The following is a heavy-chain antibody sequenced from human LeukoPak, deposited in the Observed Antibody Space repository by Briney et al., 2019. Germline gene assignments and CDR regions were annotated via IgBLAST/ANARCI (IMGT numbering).Heavy chain of an antibody. J-gene: IGHJ4*02. CDR3: AKGWVSGYDPDPAFDY. CDR1: GFTFSSDA. D-gene: IGHD5-12*01. Sequence: TGGSLRLSCAASGFTFSSDAMSWVRQAPGKGLEWVSAISGIGGSTYYADSVKGRFTISRDNSKNTLYLQMNSLRAEDTAVYYCAKGWVSGYDPDPAFDYWGQGTLVTVSS. V-gene: IGHV3-23*01. CDR2: ISGIGGST.